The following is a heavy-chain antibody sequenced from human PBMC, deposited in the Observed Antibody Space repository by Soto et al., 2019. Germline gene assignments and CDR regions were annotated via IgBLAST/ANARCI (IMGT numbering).Heavy chain of an antibody. J-gene: IGHJ6*02. CDR1: GFTFSSYA. Sequence: PGGSLRLSCAASGFTFSSYAMHWVRQAPGKGLEWVAVISYDGSNKYYADSVKGRFTISRDNSKNTLYLQMNSLRAEDTAVYYCAVNWNYYYGMDVWGQGTTVTVSS. V-gene: IGHV3-30-3*01. D-gene: IGHD1-20*01. CDR2: ISYDGSNK. CDR3: AVNWNYYYGMDV.